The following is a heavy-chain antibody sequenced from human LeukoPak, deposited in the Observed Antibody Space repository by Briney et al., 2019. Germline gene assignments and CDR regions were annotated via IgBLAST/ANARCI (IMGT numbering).Heavy chain of an antibody. V-gene: IGHV3-23*01. Sequence: GGSLRLSCAASGFTFNSYAMTWVRQAPGKGLEWVSAISGSGGSTEYADSVKGRFTISRDNSKNTLYLQMNGLRAEDTAVYYCAKCSGTCWGNWFDPWGQGTLVTVSS. D-gene: IGHD2-2*01. CDR1: GFTFNSYA. J-gene: IGHJ5*02. CDR2: ISGSGGST. CDR3: AKCSGTCWGNWFDP.